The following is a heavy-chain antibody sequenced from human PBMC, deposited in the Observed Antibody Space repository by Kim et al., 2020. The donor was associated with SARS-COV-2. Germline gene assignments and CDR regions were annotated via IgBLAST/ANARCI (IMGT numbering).Heavy chain of an antibody. CDR3: ARGGWDGYNYGWFDP. J-gene: IGHJ5*02. D-gene: IGHD5-12*01. V-gene: IGHV1-3*01. CDR1: GYTFTSYA. Sequence: ASVKVSCKASGYTFTSYAMHWVRQAPGQRLEWMGWINAGNGNTKYSQKFQGRVTITRDTSASTAYMELSSLRSEDTAVYYCARGGWDGYNYGWFDPWGQGTLVTVSS. CDR2: INAGNGNT.